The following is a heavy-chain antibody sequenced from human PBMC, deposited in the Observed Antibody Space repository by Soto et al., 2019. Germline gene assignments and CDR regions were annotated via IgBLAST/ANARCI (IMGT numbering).Heavy chain of an antibody. CDR2: IIPIFGTA. Sequence: QVQLVQSGAEVKKPGSSVKVSCKASGGTFSSYAISWVRQAPGQGHERMGGIIPIFGTANYAQKSQGRVTITAGESTSTGYVELSRLRSEDTAAYYWARIMDTAMGHGYYFDYWGQGTLVTVSS. CDR1: GGTFSSYA. CDR3: ARIMDTAMGHGYYFDY. V-gene: IGHV1-69*12. D-gene: IGHD5-18*01. J-gene: IGHJ4*02.